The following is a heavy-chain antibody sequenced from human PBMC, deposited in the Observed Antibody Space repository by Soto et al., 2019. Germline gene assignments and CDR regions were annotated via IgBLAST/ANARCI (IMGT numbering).Heavy chain of an antibody. V-gene: IGHV4-4*02. CDR3: AGRPEIHPR. D-gene: IGHD1-26*01. J-gene: IGHJ4*02. CDR1: GGSTSSSDW. Sequence: QVHLQESGPGLVKPSETLSLTCAISGGSTSSSDWWTWVRQPPGEGLERIGEIHRDRVTNYNSSLKSGLTISLDQSRNRFSLSLASVTAAYAAVYFCAGRPEIHPRWGQGILVPVSS. CDR2: IHRDRVT.